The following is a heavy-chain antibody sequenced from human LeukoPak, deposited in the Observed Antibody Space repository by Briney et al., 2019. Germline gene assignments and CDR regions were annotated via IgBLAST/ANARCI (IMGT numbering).Heavy chain of an antibody. D-gene: IGHD5-18*01. CDR3: ARVGYSYGYDY. J-gene: IGHJ4*02. V-gene: IGHV3-74*01. CDR1: GFIFSTYW. CDR2: INSDTSIT. Sequence: PGGSLRPSCAASGFIFSTYWMHWVRQAPGKGLVWVSRINSDTSITTYADSVKGRFTISRDNAKNTLYLQMNSLRAEDTAVYYCARVGYSYGYDYWGQGTLVTVSS.